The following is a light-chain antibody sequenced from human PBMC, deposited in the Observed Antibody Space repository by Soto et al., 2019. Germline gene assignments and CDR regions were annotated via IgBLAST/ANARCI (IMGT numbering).Light chain of an antibody. J-gene: IGKJ2*01. CDR1: QSISGW. Sequence: DIQMTQSPSTLSASVGDRVPITCRASQSISGWLAWYQQKPGKAPKLLIYKASSLQSAVPSRFSGSGSGTEFTLTISSLQPDDFATYYCQQDNNYPYTFGQGTKLEIK. CDR3: QQDNNYPYT. CDR2: KAS. V-gene: IGKV1-5*03.